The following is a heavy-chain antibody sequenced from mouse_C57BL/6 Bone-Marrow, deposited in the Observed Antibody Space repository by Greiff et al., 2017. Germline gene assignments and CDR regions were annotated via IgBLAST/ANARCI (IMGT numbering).Heavy chain of an antibody. CDR2: INPSTGGT. J-gene: IGHJ4*01. V-gene: IGHV1-42*01. Sequence: VQLKQSGPELVKPGASVKISCKASGYSFTGYYMNWVKQSPEKSLEWIGEINPSTGGTTYNQKFKAKATLTVDKSSSTAYMQLKSLTSEDSAVYYCARYSSSYDYAMDYWGQGTSVTVSS. CDR3: ARYSSSYDYAMDY. D-gene: IGHD1-1*01. CDR1: GYSFTGYY.